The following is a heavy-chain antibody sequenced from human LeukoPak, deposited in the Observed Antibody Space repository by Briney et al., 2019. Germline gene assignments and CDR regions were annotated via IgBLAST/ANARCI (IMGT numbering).Heavy chain of an antibody. Sequence: SETLSLTCTVSGGSISSYYWSWIRQPPGKGLEWIGYIYYSGSTNYNPSLKSRVTISVDTSKNQFSLKLSSVTAADTAVYYCARVKGSYSDWFDPWGQGTLVTVSS. CDR2: IYYSGST. V-gene: IGHV4-59*01. D-gene: IGHD1-26*01. CDR1: GGSISSYY. J-gene: IGHJ5*02. CDR3: ARVKGSYSDWFDP.